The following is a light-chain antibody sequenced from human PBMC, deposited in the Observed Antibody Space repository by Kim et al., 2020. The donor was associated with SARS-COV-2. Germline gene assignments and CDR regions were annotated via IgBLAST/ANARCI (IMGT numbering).Light chain of an antibody. CDR1: SLRSYY. CDR3: NSRDSSGNHWV. J-gene: IGLJ3*02. CDR2: GKN. Sequence: ALGQKVRITCQGDSLRSYYASWYQKKPGQAPVLVIYGKNNRPSGIPDRFSGSSSGNTASLTITGAQAEDEADYYCNSRDSSGNHWVFGGGTKLTVL. V-gene: IGLV3-19*01.